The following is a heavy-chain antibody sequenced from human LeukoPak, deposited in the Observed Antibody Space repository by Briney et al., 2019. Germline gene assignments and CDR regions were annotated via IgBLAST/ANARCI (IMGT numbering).Heavy chain of an antibody. Sequence: PGGPLTLPCGASGLPLSHYGMHWVRQAPGKGLEWVAFIRFDGNNKYYADAVKGRFTISRDNSKNTLFLQMNSLRAEDTAVYYCAKVGASGYYWDYFEYWGQGTLVTVSS. J-gene: IGHJ4*02. CDR3: AKVGASGYYWDYFEY. V-gene: IGHV3-30*02. CDR1: GLPLSHYG. CDR2: IRFDGNNK. D-gene: IGHD3-22*01.